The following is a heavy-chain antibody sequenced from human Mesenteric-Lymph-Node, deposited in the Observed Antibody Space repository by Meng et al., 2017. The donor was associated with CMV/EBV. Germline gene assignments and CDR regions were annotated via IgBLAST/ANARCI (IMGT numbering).Heavy chain of an antibody. CDR3: ARALSQLLRFLEWPVPYGMDV. D-gene: IGHD3-3*01. CDR2: MNPNSGNT. CDR1: GYTFTSYG. V-gene: IGHV1-8*02. Sequence: ASVKVSCKASGYTFTSYGISWVRQATGQGLEWMGWMNPNSGNTGYAQKFQGRVTMTRNTSISTAYMELSSLRSEDTAVYYCARALSQLLRFLEWPVPYGMDVWGQGTTVTVSS. J-gene: IGHJ6*02.